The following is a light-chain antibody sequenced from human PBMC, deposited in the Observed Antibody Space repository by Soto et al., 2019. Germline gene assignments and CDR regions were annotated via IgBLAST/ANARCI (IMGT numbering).Light chain of an antibody. V-gene: IGLV2-11*01. Sequence: LTQPHSVSGSPGQSVAISCTGTSSDVGGYKYVSWYQQHPGKAPKVMIFDVNKRPSGVPDRLSGSKSGNTASLTISGLQAEDEADYYCCSYAGRYTYVFGTGTKVTVL. CDR1: SSDVGGYKY. J-gene: IGLJ1*01. CDR2: DVN. CDR3: CSYAGRYTYV.